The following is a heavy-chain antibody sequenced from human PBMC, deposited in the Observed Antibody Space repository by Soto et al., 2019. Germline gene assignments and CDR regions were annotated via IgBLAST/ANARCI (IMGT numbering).Heavy chain of an antibody. J-gene: IGHJ5*02. CDR1: GYTFTSYG. CDR3: ARDKVVSSTGGSGWFDP. D-gene: IGHD2-2*01. Sequence: QVQLVQSGAEVKKPGASVKVSCKASGYTFTSYGISWVRQAPGQGLEWMGWISTYNVNTNYAQKLQGRVTMTTDTSTSTAYMELRSLRSDDTAVYYCARDKVVSSTGGSGWFDPWGQGTLVTVSS. CDR2: ISTYNVNT. V-gene: IGHV1-18*01.